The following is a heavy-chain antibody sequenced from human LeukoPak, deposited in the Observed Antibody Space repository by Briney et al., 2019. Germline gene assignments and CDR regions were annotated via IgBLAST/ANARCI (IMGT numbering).Heavy chain of an antibody. CDR1: GYTVTELS. Sequence: ASVKVSCKVSGYTVTELSMHWVRQAPGKGLEWMGGFDPEDGETIYAQKFQGRVTITTDESTNTAYMDLISLRSEDTAVYYCATVNSFGSGTYGRFDPWGQGTLVTVSS. V-gene: IGHV1-24*01. D-gene: IGHD3-10*01. J-gene: IGHJ5*02. CDR3: ATVNSFGSGTYGRFDP. CDR2: FDPEDGET.